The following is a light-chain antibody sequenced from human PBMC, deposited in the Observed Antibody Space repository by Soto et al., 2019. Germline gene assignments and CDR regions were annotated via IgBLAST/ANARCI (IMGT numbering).Light chain of an antibody. Sequence: DIQMTQSPSSLSASVGDRVTITCRASQSISTYLNWYQQKPGKAPKLLIYAASSLQSGVPSRFSGSGSGTDFTLTISSLQPEDSAPYYCQQSYSLPWTFGQGTKVEIK. V-gene: IGKV1-39*01. CDR1: QSISTY. CDR2: AAS. J-gene: IGKJ1*01. CDR3: QQSYSLPWT.